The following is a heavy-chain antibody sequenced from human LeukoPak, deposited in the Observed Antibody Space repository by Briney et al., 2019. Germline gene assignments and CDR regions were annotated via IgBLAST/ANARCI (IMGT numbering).Heavy chain of an antibody. D-gene: IGHD1/OR15-1a*01. V-gene: IGHV3-7*01. Sequence: GGSLRLSCAVSGFTFMSYWMNWVRQAPGKGLEWVASINQDEGEKYYVDSVKGRFTISRDNPKNSLYLQMNSLRAEDTAVYYCARDGTVPGLYFDFWGQGTLVTVSS. CDR1: GFTFMSYW. CDR2: INQDEGEK. J-gene: IGHJ4*02. CDR3: ARDGTVPGLYFDF.